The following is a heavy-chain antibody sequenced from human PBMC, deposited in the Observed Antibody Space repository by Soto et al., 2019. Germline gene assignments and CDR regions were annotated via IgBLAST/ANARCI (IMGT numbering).Heavy chain of an antibody. V-gene: IGHV3-21*01. CDR2: ISSSSYI. Sequence: GGSLRLSCAASGFTFSSYSMNWVRQAPGKGLEWVSSISSSSYIYYADSVKGRFTISRDNAKNSLYLQMNSLRAEDTAVYYCAREGIAARPGIDYWGQGTMVTVYS. CDR1: GFTFSSYS. D-gene: IGHD6-6*01. CDR3: AREGIAARPGIDY. J-gene: IGHJ4*02.